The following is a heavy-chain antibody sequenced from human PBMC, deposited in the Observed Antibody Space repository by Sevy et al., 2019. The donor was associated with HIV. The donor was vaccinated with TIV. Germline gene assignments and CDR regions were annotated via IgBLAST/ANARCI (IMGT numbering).Heavy chain of an antibody. CDR1: GGSISSGGYS. J-gene: IGHJ5*02. D-gene: IGHD2-21*02. CDR2: IYHSGST. CDR3: ARVRTPRLNWFAP. Sequence: SETLSLTCAVSGGSISSGGYSWSWIRQPPGKGLEWIGYIYHSGSTYYNPSLKSRVTISVDRSKNQFSLKLSSVTAADTAVSYCARVRTPRLNWFAPWGQGTLVTGSS. V-gene: IGHV4-30-2*01.